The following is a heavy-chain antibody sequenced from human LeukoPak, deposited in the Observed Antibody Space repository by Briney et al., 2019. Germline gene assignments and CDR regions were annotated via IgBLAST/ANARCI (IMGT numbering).Heavy chain of an antibody. Sequence: QPGGSLRLSCAASGFILSNHWMTWVRQAPGKGPEWVANINKDGSEKYYVDSVKGRFTISRDDAKNSLYLQMNSLRAEDTALYYCARDQRGGTYSDYWGQGTLVTVSS. CDR3: ARDQRGGTYSDY. V-gene: IGHV3-7*01. D-gene: IGHD1-26*01. CDR2: INKDGSEK. J-gene: IGHJ4*02. CDR1: GFILSNHW.